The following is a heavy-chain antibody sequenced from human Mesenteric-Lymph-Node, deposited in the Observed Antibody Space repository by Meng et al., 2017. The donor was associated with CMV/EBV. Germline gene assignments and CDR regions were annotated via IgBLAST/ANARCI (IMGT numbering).Heavy chain of an antibody. CDR3: ARSTVTTSNNWFDP. V-gene: IGHV3-21*01. Sequence: GESLKISCAASGFTFSNDVMSWVRQAPGKGLEWVSSISSSSSYIYYADSVKGRFTISRDNAKNSLYLQMNSLRAEDTAVYYCARSTVTTSNNWFDPWGQGTLVTVSS. CDR1: GFTFSNDV. D-gene: IGHD4-11*01. CDR2: ISSSSSYI. J-gene: IGHJ5*02.